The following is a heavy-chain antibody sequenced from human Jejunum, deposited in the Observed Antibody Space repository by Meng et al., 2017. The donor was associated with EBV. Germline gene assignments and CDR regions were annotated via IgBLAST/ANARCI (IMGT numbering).Heavy chain of an antibody. CDR2: IHTNTGNP. Sequence: QVQLVQSGSELKNPGASVKVSCKTSGYTFTSTAINWLRQAPGQGLEWMGWIHTNTGNPTYVQGFTGRFVFSLDTSVSTAYLQISSLKPDDTGVYYCARGRSSSLDSWGQGTLGTVSS. V-gene: IGHV7-4-1*02. CDR1: GYTFTSTA. D-gene: IGHD6-19*01. CDR3: ARGRSSSLDS. J-gene: IGHJ5*01.